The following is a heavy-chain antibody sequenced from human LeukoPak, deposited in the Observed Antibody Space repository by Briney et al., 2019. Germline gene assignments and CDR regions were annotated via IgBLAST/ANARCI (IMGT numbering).Heavy chain of an antibody. D-gene: IGHD4-17*01. Sequence: GASVKVSCKASGYTFTGYYMHWVRQAPGQGLEWMGWISANNGNTDYAQKFQGRVTMTTDTSTSTAYMELRSLKSDDTAVYYCARNYGDSRYWGQGTLVTVSS. J-gene: IGHJ4*02. V-gene: IGHV1-18*04. CDR3: ARNYGDSRY. CDR1: GYTFTGYY. CDR2: ISANNGNT.